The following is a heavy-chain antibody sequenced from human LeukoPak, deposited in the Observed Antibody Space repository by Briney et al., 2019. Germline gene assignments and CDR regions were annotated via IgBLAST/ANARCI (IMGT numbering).Heavy chain of an antibody. CDR2: ISGSDSTI. CDR1: GFTFSSYE. D-gene: IGHD3-22*01. CDR3: ARDGYFYDSSGYYYVHYFDN. V-gene: IGHV3-48*03. J-gene: IGHJ4*02. Sequence: GGSLRLSCAASGFTFSSYEMNWVCQAPGKGLEWVSYISGSDSTIYYADSVKGRFTISRDNAKNSLDLQMDSLRAEDTAVYYCARDGYFYDSSGYYYVHYFDNWGQGTLVTVSS.